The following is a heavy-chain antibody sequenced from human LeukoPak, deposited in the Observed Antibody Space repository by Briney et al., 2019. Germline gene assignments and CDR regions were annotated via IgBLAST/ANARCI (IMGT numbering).Heavy chain of an antibody. J-gene: IGHJ4*02. CDR1: GFPFSSQA. CDR3: AKDWPVSGDHYSPFDY. Sequence: GGPLRLSCAASGFPFSSQAMSWVRQAPGKGLEWVAAISRSGGNTYYGDSVRGRFTISRDSSKNTLHLQMDSLRAEDTAVYYCAKDWPVSGDHYSPFDYWGQGTLVTVSS. CDR2: ISRSGGNT. V-gene: IGHV3-23*01. D-gene: IGHD4-11*01.